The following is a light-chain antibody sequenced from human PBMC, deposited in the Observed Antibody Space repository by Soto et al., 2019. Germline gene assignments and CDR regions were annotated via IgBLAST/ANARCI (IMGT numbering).Light chain of an antibody. V-gene: IGLV2-23*02. CDR1: SSDVGRYNF. Sequence: QSVLTQPASVSGSPGQSITISCAGTSSDVGRYNFVSWYQQHPGKVPKLMIFEVTNRPSGVSDRFSGSKSGNTASLTISGLQTDDEADYYCCSDVGGGAYVFGTGTKVTVL. J-gene: IGLJ1*01. CDR2: EVT. CDR3: CSDVGGGAYV.